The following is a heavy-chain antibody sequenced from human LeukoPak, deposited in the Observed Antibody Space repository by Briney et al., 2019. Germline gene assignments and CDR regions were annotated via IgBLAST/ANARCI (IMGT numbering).Heavy chain of an antibody. CDR1: GYDFTNKW. Sequence: GESLKISCKASGYDFTNKWIAWVRQMPGKGLEWMGIIYPGDSDTRYSPSFQGQVTISADKSMTTAYLQWSSLKASDTATFYCARLGSILVAGDQYFDYWGQGTLVTVSS. CDR3: ARLGSILVAGDQYFDY. J-gene: IGHJ4*02. V-gene: IGHV5-51*01. D-gene: IGHD6-19*01. CDR2: IYPGDSDT.